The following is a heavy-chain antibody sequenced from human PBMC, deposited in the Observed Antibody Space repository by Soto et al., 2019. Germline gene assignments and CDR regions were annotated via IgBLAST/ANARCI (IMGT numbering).Heavy chain of an antibody. Sequence: GGSLRLSCAASGLNFEKCSMNWVRQPPGKGPEWLASISPASTYIRYADSVKGRFTISRDNARNSLSLQMMSLRADDTAMYYCAKDDRILGRRYFDLWGRGTLVTVSS. D-gene: IGHD2-15*01. CDR2: ISPASTYI. V-gene: IGHV3-21*04. CDR1: GLNFEKCS. CDR3: AKDDRILGRRYFDL. J-gene: IGHJ2*01.